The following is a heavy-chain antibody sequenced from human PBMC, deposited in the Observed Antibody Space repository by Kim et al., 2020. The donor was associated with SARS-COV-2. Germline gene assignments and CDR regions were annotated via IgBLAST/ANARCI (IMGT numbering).Heavy chain of an antibody. D-gene: IGHD2-21*01. J-gene: IGHJ4*02. CDR2: IDGSDGTT. CDR1: GFTFTGHA. Sequence: GGSLRLSCTTSGFTFTGHAMSWVRQVPGKGLEWVSSIDGSDGTTYYVDSVRGRFTISRDDSKNTLYLQMSALRGDDTAVYYCMKGGWGWIWDHWGQGTLV. CDR3: MKGGWGWIWDH. V-gene: IGHV3-23*01.